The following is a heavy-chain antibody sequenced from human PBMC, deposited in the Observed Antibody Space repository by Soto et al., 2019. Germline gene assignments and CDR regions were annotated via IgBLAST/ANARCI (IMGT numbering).Heavy chain of an antibody. CDR1: GFTFTSYG. CDR2: IRGDGGQT. Sequence: GGSLRLSCTASGFTFTSYGMGWVRQAPGKGLQWVSTIRGDGGQTHYTDSVKGRFSISRDNSKNTVYLQMDSLRADDTAMYFCARDVGLDSDDFFAYWGQGTQVTVSS. CDR3: ARDVGLDSDDFFAY. D-gene: IGHD3-9*01. J-gene: IGHJ4*02. V-gene: IGHV3-23*01.